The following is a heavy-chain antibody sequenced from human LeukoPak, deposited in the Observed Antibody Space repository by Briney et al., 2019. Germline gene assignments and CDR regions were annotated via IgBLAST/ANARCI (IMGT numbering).Heavy chain of an antibody. Sequence: SETLSLTCAVYGGSFSGYYWSWIPQPPGKGLEWIGEINHSGSTNYNPSLKSRVTISVDTSKNQFSLKLSSVTAADTAVYYCARGSYEYCSGGSCPYYFDYWGQGTLVTVSS. J-gene: IGHJ4*02. CDR3: ARGSYEYCSGGSCPYYFDY. CDR2: INHSGST. V-gene: IGHV4-34*01. CDR1: GGSFSGYY. D-gene: IGHD2-15*01.